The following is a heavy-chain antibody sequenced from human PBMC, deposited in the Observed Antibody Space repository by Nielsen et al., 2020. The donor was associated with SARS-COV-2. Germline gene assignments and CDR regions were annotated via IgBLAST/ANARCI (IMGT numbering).Heavy chain of an antibody. CDR3: AKDGKPYSSGLSWFDS. CDR2: ISYDGSNK. CDR1: GLTFSSHG. D-gene: IGHD6-19*01. J-gene: IGHJ5*01. Sequence: GESLKISCAASGLTFSSHGMHWVRQAPGKGLEWVTVISYDGSNKYYADSVKGRFTMSRDNSKNMLYLQMDSLKSEDTAVYYCAKDGKPYSSGLSWFDSWGQGTPVTVSS. V-gene: IGHV3-30*18.